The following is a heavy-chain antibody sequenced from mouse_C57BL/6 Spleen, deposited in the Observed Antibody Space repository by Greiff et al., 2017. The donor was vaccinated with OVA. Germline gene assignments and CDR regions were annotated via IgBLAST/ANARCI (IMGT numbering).Heavy chain of an antibody. CDR3: ASYYGSSYGYLDV. CDR2: IYPGDGDT. J-gene: IGHJ1*03. CDR1: GYAFSSSW. D-gene: IGHD1-1*01. Sequence: QVQLQQSGPELVKPGASVKISCKASGYAFSSSWMNWVKQRPGKGLEWIGRIYPGDGDTNYNGKFKGKATLTADKSSSTAYMQLSSLTSEDSAVYFCASYYGSSYGYLDVWGTGTTVTVSS. V-gene: IGHV1-82*01.